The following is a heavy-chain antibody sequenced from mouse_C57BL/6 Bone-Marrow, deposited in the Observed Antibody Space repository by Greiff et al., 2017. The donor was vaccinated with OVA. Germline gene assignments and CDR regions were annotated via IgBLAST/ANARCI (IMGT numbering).Heavy chain of an antibody. CDR3: AREGVVASFDY. J-gene: IGHJ2*01. CDR2: IHPNSGST. CDR1: GYTFTSYW. V-gene: IGHV1-64*01. Sequence: QVQLQQPGAELVKPGASVKLSCKASGYTFTSYWMHWVKQRPGQGLEWIGMIHPNSGSTNYNEKFKSKATLTVDKSSSTAYMQLSSLTSEDSAVYCCAREGVVASFDYWGQGTTLTVSS. D-gene: IGHD1-1*01.